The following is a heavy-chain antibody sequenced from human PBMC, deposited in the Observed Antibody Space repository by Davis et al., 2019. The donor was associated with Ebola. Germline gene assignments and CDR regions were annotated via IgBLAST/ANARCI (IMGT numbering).Heavy chain of an antibody. Sequence: PGGSLRLSCKASGYVFSSYWIGWVRQMPGKGLEYMGVIFPGDSQVKYSPSFEGQVTFSVDKSVSTAFVQWRSLKASDTAIYYCVASTVAIAAAVKTDAFNAWGQGTMVTVSS. CDR3: VASTVAIAAAVKTDAFNA. D-gene: IGHD2-2*01. CDR2: IFPGDSQV. CDR1: GYVFSSYW. V-gene: IGHV5-51*01. J-gene: IGHJ3*01.